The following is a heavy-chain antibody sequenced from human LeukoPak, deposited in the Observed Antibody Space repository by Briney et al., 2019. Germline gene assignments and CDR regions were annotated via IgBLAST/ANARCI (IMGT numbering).Heavy chain of an antibody. J-gene: IGHJ3*02. CDR1: GGSISSSSYY. Sequence: LSETLSLTCTVSGGSISSSSYYWGWIRQPPGKGLEWIGSIYYSGSTYYNPSLKSRVTISVDTSKNQFSLKLSSVTAADTAVYYCARGRSIAAAVPDAFDIWGQGTMVTVSS. CDR2: IYYSGST. D-gene: IGHD6-13*01. CDR3: ARGRSIAAAVPDAFDI. V-gene: IGHV4-39*07.